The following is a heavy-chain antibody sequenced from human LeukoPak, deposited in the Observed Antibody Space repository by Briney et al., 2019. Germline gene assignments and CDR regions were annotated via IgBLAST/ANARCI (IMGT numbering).Heavy chain of an antibody. CDR2: INPRGDNT. V-gene: IGHV1-46*01. CDR1: GYTFTSYY. J-gene: IGHJ4*02. Sequence: ASVKVSCKASGYTFTSYYIHWVRQAPGQGLEWMGIINPRGDNTNYAQKFQGRVTMTEDTSTDTAYMELSSLRSEDTAVYYCATGRIFGVVIDWGQGTLVTVSS. D-gene: IGHD3-3*01. CDR3: ATGRIFGVVID.